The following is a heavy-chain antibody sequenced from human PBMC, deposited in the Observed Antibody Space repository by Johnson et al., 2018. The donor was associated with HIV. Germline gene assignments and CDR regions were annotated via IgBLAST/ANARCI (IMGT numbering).Heavy chain of an antibody. CDR1: GFTFINAW. CDR2: INTKTDGETT. D-gene: IGHD1-7*01. Sequence: VQLVESGGGVVQPGGSLRLSCAASGFTFINAWMNWVRQAPGKGLEWVGRINTKTDGETTDYAAAVKGRFTISRDDSKNTLYLQMNSLTTEDTAVYYLTTDQVGRNYGGKYHIWGQGTMVTVSS. V-gene: IGHV3-15*01. CDR3: TTDQVGRNYGGKYHI. J-gene: IGHJ3*02.